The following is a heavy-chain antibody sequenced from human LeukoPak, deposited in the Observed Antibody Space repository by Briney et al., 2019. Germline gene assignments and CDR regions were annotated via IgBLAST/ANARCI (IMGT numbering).Heavy chain of an antibody. CDR1: GYSISSGYY. V-gene: IGHV4-38-2*02. CDR2: IYHSGST. J-gene: IGHJ4*02. CDR3: ARGDYDILTGYYPFDY. D-gene: IGHD3-9*01. Sequence: SETLSLTCTVSGYSISSGYYWGWIRQPPGKGLEWIGSIYHSGSTYYNPSLKSRVTISVDTSKNQFSLKLSSVTAADTAVYYCARGDYDILTGYYPFDYWGQGTLVTVSS.